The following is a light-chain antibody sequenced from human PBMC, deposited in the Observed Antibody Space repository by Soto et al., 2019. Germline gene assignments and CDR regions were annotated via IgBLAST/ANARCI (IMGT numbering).Light chain of an antibody. J-gene: IGLJ2*01. CDR2: EVS. CDR1: SSDIGGYNY. Sequence: QSALTQPASVSGSPGQSITISCTGTSSDIGGYNYVSWYQHHPGKAPKLMIYEVSNRPSGVSIRFSGSKSGNTASLTISGLQAEDEADYHCSSYTSRATFVIFGGGTKLTVL. V-gene: IGLV2-14*01. CDR3: SSYTSRATFVI.